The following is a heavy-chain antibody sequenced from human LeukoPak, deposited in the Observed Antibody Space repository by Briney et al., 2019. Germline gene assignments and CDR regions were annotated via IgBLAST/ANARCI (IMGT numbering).Heavy chain of an antibody. CDR3: ARVVDDYDSGGHSWFDF. Sequence: GGSLRLSCAASGFTFSSSWMHWVRQAPGKGLEWVSRVNSDGSSTTYADSVKGRFTISRDNAKNTLYLQMNSLRAEDTAVYYCARVVDDYDSGGHSWFDFWGQGALVTVSS. J-gene: IGHJ4*02. CDR2: VNSDGSST. CDR1: GFTFSSSW. V-gene: IGHV3-74*01. D-gene: IGHD3-22*01.